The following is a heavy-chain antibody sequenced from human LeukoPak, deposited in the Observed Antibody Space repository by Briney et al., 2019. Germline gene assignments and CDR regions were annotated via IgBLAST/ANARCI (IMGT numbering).Heavy chain of an antibody. CDR3: ARGDIVHAKPFDY. J-gene: IGHJ4*02. CDR1: GFTFTNNF. Sequence: PGGSLRLSCAASGFTFTNNFMSWVRQVPGKGLEGVANIKQDGSETAYADSVRGRFTIFRDNAKNSLYLQMNSLRAEDTAVYYCARGDIVHAKPFDYWGQGTLVTVSS. CDR2: IKQDGSET. V-gene: IGHV3-7*01. D-gene: IGHD2-15*01.